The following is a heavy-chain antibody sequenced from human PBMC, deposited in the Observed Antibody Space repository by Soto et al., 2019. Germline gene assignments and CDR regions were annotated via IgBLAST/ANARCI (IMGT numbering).Heavy chain of an antibody. J-gene: IGHJ4*02. Sequence: GGSLRLSCAASGFTFSSYSMNWVRQAPGKGLEWVSSISSSSSYIYYADSVKGRFTISRDNAKNSPYLQMNSLRAEDTAVYYCARGITYGGNTFGYWGQGTLVTVSS. D-gene: IGHD4-17*01. CDR1: GFTFSSYS. CDR3: ARGITYGGNTFGY. V-gene: IGHV3-21*01. CDR2: ISSSSSYI.